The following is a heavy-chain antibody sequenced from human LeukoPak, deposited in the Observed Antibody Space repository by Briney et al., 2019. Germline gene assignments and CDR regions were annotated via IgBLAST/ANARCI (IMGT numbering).Heavy chain of an antibody. J-gene: IGHJ3*02. Sequence: ASVKVSCEASGYSFTSHVMHWVRQTPGQRLEWMGWFNAANGNTKYSQKFQGRVTITRDTSASTAYVELSSLRSQDTAVYYCARESRSRVVRGTFDIWGQGTMVTVSS. D-gene: IGHD3-10*01. CDR3: ARESRSRVVRGTFDI. CDR2: FNAANGNT. V-gene: IGHV1-3*01. CDR1: GYSFTSHV.